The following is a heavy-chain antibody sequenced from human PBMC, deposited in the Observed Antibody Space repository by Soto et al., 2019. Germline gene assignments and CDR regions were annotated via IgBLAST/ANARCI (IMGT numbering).Heavy chain of an antibody. Sequence: EVQLVESGGGLVQPGGSLRLSCAASGFNFSGYSMNWVRQAPGKGLEWVSYISSSSSTIYYADSVKGRFTISRDNAKNSLYLQMNSLRAEDTAVYYCARDLEGGSSWYSGYNWFDPWGQGTLVTVS. D-gene: IGHD6-13*01. CDR2: ISSSSSTI. J-gene: IGHJ5*02. CDR1: GFNFSGYS. CDR3: ARDLEGGSSWYSGYNWFDP. V-gene: IGHV3-48*01.